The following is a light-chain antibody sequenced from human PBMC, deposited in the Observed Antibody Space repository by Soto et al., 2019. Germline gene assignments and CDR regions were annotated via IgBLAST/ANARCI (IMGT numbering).Light chain of an antibody. CDR2: EVT. V-gene: IGLV2-23*02. J-gene: IGLJ1*01. CDR1: TSDVGGYNY. CDR3: CSYAGGGTYV. Sequence: QSVLTQPASVSGSLGQSITISCTGTTSDVGGYNYVSWYQQHPGKAPILMIYEVTNRPSGVSNRFSGSKSGNAASLTISGLQAEDEADYYCCSYAGGGTYVFGTGTKVTVL.